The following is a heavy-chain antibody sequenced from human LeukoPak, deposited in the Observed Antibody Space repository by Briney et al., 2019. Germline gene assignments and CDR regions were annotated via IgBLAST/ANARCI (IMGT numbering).Heavy chain of an antibody. CDR3: AELGITMIGGV. CDR2: INSDGSST. D-gene: IGHD3-10*02. CDR1: RFTFSTYW. Sequence: GGSLRLSCAASRFTFSTYWMHWVRQAPGKGLVWVSRINSDGSSTGYADSVKGRFTISRDNAKNTLYLQMNSLRAEDTAVYYCAELGITMIGGVWGKGTTVTISP. V-gene: IGHV3-74*01. J-gene: IGHJ6*04.